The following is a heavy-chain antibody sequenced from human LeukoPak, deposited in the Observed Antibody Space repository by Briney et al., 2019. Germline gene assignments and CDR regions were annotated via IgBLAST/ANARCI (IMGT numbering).Heavy chain of an antibody. CDR1: GFTFSSYG. CDR2: IWYDGSNK. CDR3: ARDQASSGWYFMYYYGMDV. Sequence: GGSLRLSCAASGFTFSSYGMHWVRQAPGKGLEWVAVIWYDGSNKYYADSVKGRFTISRDNSKNTLYLQMNSLRAEDTAVYYCARDQASSGWYFMYYYGMDVWGQGTTVTVSS. V-gene: IGHV3-33*08. D-gene: IGHD6-19*01. J-gene: IGHJ6*02.